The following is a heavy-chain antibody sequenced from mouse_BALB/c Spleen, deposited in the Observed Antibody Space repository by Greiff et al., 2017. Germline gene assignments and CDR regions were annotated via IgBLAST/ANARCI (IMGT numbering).Heavy chain of an antibody. Sequence: EVKVEESGPGLVKPSQSLSLTCTVTGYSITSDYAWNWIRQFPGNKLEWMGYISYSGSTSYNPSLKSRISITRDTSKNQFFLQLNSVTTEDTATYYCARRADDPYAMDYWGQGTSVTVSS. CDR3: ARRADDPYAMDY. D-gene: IGHD3-3*01. V-gene: IGHV3-2*02. J-gene: IGHJ4*01. CDR2: ISYSGST. CDR1: GYSITSDYA.